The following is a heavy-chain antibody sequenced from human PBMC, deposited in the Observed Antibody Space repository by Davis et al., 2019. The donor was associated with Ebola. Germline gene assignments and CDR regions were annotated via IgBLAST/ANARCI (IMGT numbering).Heavy chain of an antibody. D-gene: IGHD6-6*01. V-gene: IGHV1-46*01. Sequence: ASVKVSCKASGYTFTSYYMHWVRQAPGQGLEWMGIINPSGGSTSYAQKFQGRVTMTRDTSTSTVYMELSSLRSDDTAVYYCARVRYSSSPTAEYFQHWGQGTLVTVSS. CDR3: ARVRYSSSPTAEYFQH. J-gene: IGHJ1*01. CDR2: INPSGGST. CDR1: GYTFTSYY.